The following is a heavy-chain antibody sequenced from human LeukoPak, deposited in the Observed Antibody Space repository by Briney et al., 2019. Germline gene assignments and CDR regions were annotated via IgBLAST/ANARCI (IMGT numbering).Heavy chain of an antibody. Sequence: SETLSLTCSVSGGYISSSSYYWGWIRQPPGRGRECWGSIYYSGSTYYNPSLKSRVTISVDTSKNQFSLKLSSVTAADTAVYYCARHSSLRLSYYYYMDVWGKGTTVTVSS. CDR3: ARHSSLRLSYYYYMDV. J-gene: IGHJ6*03. V-gene: IGHV4-39*01. CDR2: IYYSGST. D-gene: IGHD2/OR15-2a*01. CDR1: GGYISSSSYY.